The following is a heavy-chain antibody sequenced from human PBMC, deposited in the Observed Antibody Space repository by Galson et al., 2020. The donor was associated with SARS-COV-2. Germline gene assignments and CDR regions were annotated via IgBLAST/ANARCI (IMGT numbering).Heavy chain of an antibody. Sequence: GESLKISCAASGLTFSNTEMNWVRQAPGKGLEWLSYISMSGITIYYADSVKGRFTISRDNAENSLYLQMNSLRAEDTGIYYCATGDVWFESWGQATLVTVSS. CDR3: ATGDVWFES. D-gene: IGHD7-27*01. CDR1: GLTFSNTE. J-gene: IGHJ5*01. CDR2: ISMSGITI. V-gene: IGHV3-48*03.